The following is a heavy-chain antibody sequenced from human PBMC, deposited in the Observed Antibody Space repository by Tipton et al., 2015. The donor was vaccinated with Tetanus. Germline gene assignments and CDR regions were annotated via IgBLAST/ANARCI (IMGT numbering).Heavy chain of an antibody. V-gene: IGHV4-59*01. J-gene: IGHJ4*02. CDR2: IYYSGST. D-gene: IGHD6-13*01. CDR1: DGSISSYY. Sequence: TLSLTCTVSDGSISSYYWSWIRQPPGKGLEWIGYIYYSGSTNYNPSLKSRVTISVDTSKNQFSLNLSSVTAADTAVYYCARGGITAAGILDYWGQGTLVTVSS. CDR3: ARGGITAAGILDY.